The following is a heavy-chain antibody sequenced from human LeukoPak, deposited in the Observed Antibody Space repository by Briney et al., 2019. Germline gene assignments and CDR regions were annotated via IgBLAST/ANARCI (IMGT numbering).Heavy chain of an antibody. Sequence: SETLSLTCTVSGGSISSSSYYWGWIRQPPGKGLEWIGSIYYSGSTYYNPSLKSRVNMSLDTSKNQFSLKVTSVTAADTAVYYCARDQNPTNWGQGALVTISS. CDR1: GGSISSSSYY. CDR2: IYYSGST. V-gene: IGHV4-39*07. D-gene: IGHD1-14*01. CDR3: ARDQNPTN. J-gene: IGHJ4*02.